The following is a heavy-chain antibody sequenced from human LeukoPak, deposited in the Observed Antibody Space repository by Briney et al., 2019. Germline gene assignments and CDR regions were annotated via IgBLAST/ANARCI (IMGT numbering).Heavy chain of an antibody. J-gene: IGHJ5*02. D-gene: IGHD2-8*02. Sequence: SETLSLTCTVSGGSISSHYWSWIRQPPGKGLEWIAQINYSGSTNYNPSLNSRVTISVDTSKNQFSLKVTSVTAADTAVYYCARDGPGGGLRLGPWGQGTLVTVSS. V-gene: IGHV4-59*11. CDR1: GGSISSHY. CDR3: ARDGPGGGLRLGP. CDR2: INYSGST.